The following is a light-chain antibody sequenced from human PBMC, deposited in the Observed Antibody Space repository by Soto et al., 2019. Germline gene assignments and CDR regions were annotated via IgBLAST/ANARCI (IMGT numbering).Light chain of an antibody. CDR3: QQRSNWPLT. V-gene: IGKV3-11*01. CDR1: QSVNGY. Sequence: EIVLTQSPATLSLSPGERATLSCRASQSVNGYLAWYQQKPGQAPRLLIYDASNRATGIPARFSGSGSGTDFTLAISSLEPEDFAVYYCQQRSNWPLTFGGGTKVEIK. J-gene: IGKJ4*01. CDR2: DAS.